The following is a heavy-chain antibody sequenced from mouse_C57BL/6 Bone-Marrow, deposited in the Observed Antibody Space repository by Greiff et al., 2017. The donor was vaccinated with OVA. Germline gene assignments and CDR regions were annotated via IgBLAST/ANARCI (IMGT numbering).Heavy chain of an antibody. CDR1: GFNIKDDY. Sequence: EVQLQQSGAELVRPGASVKLSCTASGFNIKDDYMHWVKQRPEQGLEWIGWLDPENGDPEYASKFQGKATITANTSSNTAYLQLSSLTSEDTAVYYCTTFLYYFDYWGQGTTLTVSS. CDR3: TTFLYYFDY. CDR2: LDPENGDP. V-gene: IGHV14-4*01. J-gene: IGHJ2*01.